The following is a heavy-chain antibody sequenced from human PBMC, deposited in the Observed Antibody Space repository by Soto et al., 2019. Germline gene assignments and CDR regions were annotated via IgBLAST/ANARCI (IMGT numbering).Heavy chain of an antibody. J-gene: IGHJ5*02. CDR2: IYYTGSP. CDR3: ARSRPTRQPFDL. V-gene: IGHV4-59*01. D-gene: IGHD1-1*01. Sequence: SQTLSLPCTVSNGSLSPYYWSWIRQPPGRSLEWIGHIYYTGSPTYNPSIKSRVTISEXXXXXXVXLXLXXXTAEXPAVYYCARSRPTRQPFDLCGPGPLVTVS. CDR1: NGSLSPYY.